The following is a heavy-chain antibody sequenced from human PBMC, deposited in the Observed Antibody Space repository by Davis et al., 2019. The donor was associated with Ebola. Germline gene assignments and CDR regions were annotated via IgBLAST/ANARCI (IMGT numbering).Heavy chain of an antibody. Sequence: AASVKVSCKAFGYSFVTYGISWVRKAPGQGLEWMGWISAFKGKTHYAQKFQGRMTLTTDTPTSTAYMELESLRSDDTAVYYCARSTYVILIDFDFWGQGTLVTVSS. CDR2: ISAFKGKT. D-gene: IGHD3-16*01. V-gene: IGHV1-18*04. J-gene: IGHJ4*02. CDR3: ARSTYVILIDFDF. CDR1: GYSFVTYG.